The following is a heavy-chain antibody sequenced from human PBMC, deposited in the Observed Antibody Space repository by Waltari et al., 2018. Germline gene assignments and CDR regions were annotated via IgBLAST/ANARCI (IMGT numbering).Heavy chain of an antibody. CDR3: ARTGGGTMIVGDAFDI. J-gene: IGHJ3*02. CDR2: IYTSGST. Sequence: QVQLQESGPGLVKPSETLSLTCTVSGGSSSIYYWSWIRQHAGKGLEWIGRIYTSGSTNYNPSLKIRVTMSVDTSKNQFSLKLSSVTAADTAVYYCARTGGGTMIVGDAFDIWGQGTMVTVSS. V-gene: IGHV4-4*07. D-gene: IGHD3-22*01. CDR1: GGSSSIYY.